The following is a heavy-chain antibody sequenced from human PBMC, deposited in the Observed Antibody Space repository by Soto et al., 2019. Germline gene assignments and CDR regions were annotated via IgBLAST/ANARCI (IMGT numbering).Heavy chain of an antibody. D-gene: IGHD2-15*01. CDR1: GFTFSSYS. CDR2: ISSSSSTI. V-gene: IGHV3-48*01. CDR3: ARDSVRFVVVVAATPHYYMDV. J-gene: IGHJ6*03. Sequence: GGSLRLSCAASGFTFSSYSMNWVHQAPGKGLEWVSYISSSSSTIYYADSVKGRFTISRDNAKNSLYLQMNSLRAEDTAVYYCARDSVRFVVVVAATPHYYMDVWGKGTTVTVSS.